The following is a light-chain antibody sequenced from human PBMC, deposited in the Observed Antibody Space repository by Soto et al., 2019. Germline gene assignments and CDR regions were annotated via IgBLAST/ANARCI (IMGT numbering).Light chain of an antibody. CDR3: QQYATSPLT. V-gene: IGKV3D-20*01. CDR1: RIFGNTS. CDR2: DAN. J-gene: IGKJ4*01. Sequence: EIVLTQSPATLSLSPGEKPTSSWGASRIFGNTSLGWYQLKPGLAPRLLIFDANRRAAGIPDRFSGSGSGTDFTLTISRLEPEDFALYYCQQYATSPLTFGGGTKVDIK.